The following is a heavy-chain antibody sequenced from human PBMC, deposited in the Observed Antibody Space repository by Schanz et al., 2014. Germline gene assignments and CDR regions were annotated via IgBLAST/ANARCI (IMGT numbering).Heavy chain of an antibody. V-gene: IGHV3-33*06. CDR1: GFTFSSYG. Sequence: LVESGGGVVQPGRSLRLSCAASGFTFSSYGMHWVRQVPGKGLEWVAVVGYDGSKKYYADSVKGRFTTSRDNSKNRMDLQMNSLRAEDTAVYYCVKDLQRELLRDDHYYGMDVWGQGTTVTVSS. CDR3: VKDLQRELLRDDHYYGMDV. D-gene: IGHD1-26*01. J-gene: IGHJ6*02. CDR2: VGYDGSKK.